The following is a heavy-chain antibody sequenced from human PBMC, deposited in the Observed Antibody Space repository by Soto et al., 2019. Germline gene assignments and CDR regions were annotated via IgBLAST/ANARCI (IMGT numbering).Heavy chain of an antibody. V-gene: IGHV1-69*12. CDR1: GGTFSSYA. CDR2: IIPIFGTA. J-gene: IGHJ6*02. Sequence: QVQLVQSGAEVKKPGSSVKVSCKASGGTFSSYAISWVRQAPGQGLEWMGGIIPIFGTANYAQKFQGRVTITADESXXTXYXXLSSLRSEDTAVYYCARGYYDSSGYYNYYYYGMDVWGQGTTVTVSS. D-gene: IGHD3-22*01. CDR3: ARGYYDSSGYYNYYYYGMDV.